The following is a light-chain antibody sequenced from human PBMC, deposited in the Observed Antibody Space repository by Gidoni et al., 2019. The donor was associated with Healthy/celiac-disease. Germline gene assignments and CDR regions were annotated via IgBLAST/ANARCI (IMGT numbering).Light chain of an antibody. CDR2: SNN. V-gene: IGLV1-44*01. Sequence: SVLTQPPSASGTPGQSVTISCSGSSSTIGSNTVNWYQQLPGTAPKLLIYSNNQRPSGVPDRFSGSKSGTSASLAISGLQSEDEADYYCAAWDDSLNGYVVFGGGTKLTVL. CDR1: SSTIGSNT. CDR3: AAWDDSLNGYVV. J-gene: IGLJ2*01.